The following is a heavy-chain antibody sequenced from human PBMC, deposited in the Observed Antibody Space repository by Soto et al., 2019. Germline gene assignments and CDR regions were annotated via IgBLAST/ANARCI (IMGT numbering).Heavy chain of an antibody. Sequence: QVQLQESGPGLVKPSETLSLTCTVSGGSVSSGSYYWSWIRQPPGKGLEWIGYIYYSGSTNYNPIIKSRVTLAVDTYKKEFSMKLSSVTAADTAVYYCARDVRWYHSWYFGLWGRGTLVTVSS. CDR3: ARDVRWYHSWYFGL. CDR2: IYYSGST. CDR1: GGSVSSGSYY. D-gene: IGHD2-15*01. V-gene: IGHV4-61*01. J-gene: IGHJ2*01.